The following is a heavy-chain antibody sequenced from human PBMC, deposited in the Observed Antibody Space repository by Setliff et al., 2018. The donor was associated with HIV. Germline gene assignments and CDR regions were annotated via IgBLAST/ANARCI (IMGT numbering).Heavy chain of an antibody. V-gene: IGHV4-39*01. CDR1: GGSINRSNYY. D-gene: IGHD5-12*01. Sequence: SETLSLTCTVPGGSINRSNYYWGWIRQPPGKGLEWIGTISYTGNTYYNPSLKSRVTISVDTSKNQFFLNLSSVTATDSAVYYCARLGRPYSGQGWFDPWGQETLVTVSS. CDR3: ARLGRPYSGQGWFDP. CDR2: ISYTGNT. J-gene: IGHJ5*02.